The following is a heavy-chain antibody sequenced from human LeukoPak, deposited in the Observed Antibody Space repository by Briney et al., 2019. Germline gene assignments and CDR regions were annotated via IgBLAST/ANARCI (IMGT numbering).Heavy chain of an antibody. V-gene: IGHV4-4*07. CDR3: ARDEYSSSWDYYYYMDV. Sequence: PSETLSLTCAVYGGSFSPYYWSWIRQPAGKGLEWIGRIYTSGSTNYNPSLKSRVTISVDKSKNQFSLKLSSVTAADTAVYYCARDEYSSSWDYYYYMDVWGKGTTVTVSS. D-gene: IGHD6-13*01. J-gene: IGHJ6*03. CDR2: IYTSGST. CDR1: GGSFSPYY.